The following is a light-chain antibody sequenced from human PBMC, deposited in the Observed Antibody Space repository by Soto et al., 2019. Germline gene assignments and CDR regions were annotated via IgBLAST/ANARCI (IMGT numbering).Light chain of an antibody. Sequence: QSALTQPPSASGSPGQSVTISCTGTSSDVGAYIFVSWYQQHPGKAPKLMVYDVNRRPPGVPDRFFGSKSGNTASLTVSGLQAEDKADYYCVSFAGGTYVFGTGTKVTVL. CDR3: VSFAGGTYV. V-gene: IGLV2-8*01. CDR1: SSDVGAYIF. J-gene: IGLJ1*01. CDR2: DVN.